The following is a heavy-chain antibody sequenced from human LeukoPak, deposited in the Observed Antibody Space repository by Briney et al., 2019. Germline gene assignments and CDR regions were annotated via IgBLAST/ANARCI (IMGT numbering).Heavy chain of an antibody. V-gene: IGHV4-38-2*02. CDR1: GYSTTSGFS. J-gene: IGHJ5*02. Sequence: SETLSLTCAVSGYSTTSGFSWGWIRQPPGKGLEWIGTISHSGTTDYKSTLESRLTISMDTSKNLFSLRLTSVTAADTAVYYCAREGAVPGIDPWGQGTLVTVSS. CDR2: ISHSGTT. CDR3: AREGAVPGIDP. D-gene: IGHD3-16*01.